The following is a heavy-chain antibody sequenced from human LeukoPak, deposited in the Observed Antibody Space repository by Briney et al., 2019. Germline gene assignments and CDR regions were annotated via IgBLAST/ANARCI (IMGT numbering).Heavy chain of an antibody. V-gene: IGHV3-49*03. CDR2: IRSKIYGGTT. D-gene: IGHD5-12*01. CDR1: GFTFDNYA. CDR3: VRYSGDADY. J-gene: IGHJ4*02. Sequence: GRALRLSCTASGFTFDNYAMSWFRQAPGKGREWVGFIRSKIYGGTTEYAASVKGRFTISRDDSKSIAYLQMTSLKSEDTAVYYCVRYSGDADYWGQGTLVTVSS.